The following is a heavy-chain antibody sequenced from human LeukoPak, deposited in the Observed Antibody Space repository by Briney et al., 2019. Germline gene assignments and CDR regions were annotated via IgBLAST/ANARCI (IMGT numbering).Heavy chain of an antibody. J-gene: IGHJ6*03. Sequence: GGSLRLSCAASGFTFGSYSMNWVRQAPGKGLEWVSSISSSSSYIYYADSVKGRFTISRDNAKNSLYLQMNSLRAEDTAVYYCASLFPHPTTDPYYYYMDVWGQGTLVTVPS. V-gene: IGHV3-21*01. CDR1: GFTFGSYS. D-gene: IGHD4-11*01. CDR3: ASLFPHPTTDPYYYYMDV. CDR2: ISSSSSYI.